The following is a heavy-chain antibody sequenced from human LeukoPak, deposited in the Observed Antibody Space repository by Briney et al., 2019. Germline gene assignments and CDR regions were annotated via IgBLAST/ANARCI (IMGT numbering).Heavy chain of an antibody. D-gene: IGHD2-2*03. CDR1: GFTFSSYA. V-gene: IGHV3-23*01. Sequence: GGSLRLSCAASGFTFSSYAMSWVRQAPGKGLQWVSSISNSDSSTYYAASVKGRFTISRDNSKNTLYLQMNSLRAEDTAIYYCVKDLDMAPGYWGQATLVTVSS. J-gene: IGHJ4*02. CDR2: ISNSDSST. CDR3: VKDLDMAPGY.